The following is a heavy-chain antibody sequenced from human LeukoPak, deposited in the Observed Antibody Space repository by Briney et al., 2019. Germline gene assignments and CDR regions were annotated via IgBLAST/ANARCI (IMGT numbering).Heavy chain of an antibody. Sequence: ASVTVSCKASGYTFTSYGISWVRQAPGQGLEWMGWISAYNGNTNYAQKLQGRVTMTTDTSTSTAYMELRSLRSDDTAVYYCARDRIAVRRVPTNWFDPWGQGTLVTVSS. CDR3: ARDRIAVRRVPTNWFDP. V-gene: IGHV1-18*01. CDR2: ISAYNGNT. CDR1: GYTFTSYG. D-gene: IGHD6-6*01. J-gene: IGHJ5*02.